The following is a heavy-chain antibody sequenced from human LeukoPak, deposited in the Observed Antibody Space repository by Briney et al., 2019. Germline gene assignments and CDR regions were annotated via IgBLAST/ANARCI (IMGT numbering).Heavy chain of an antibody. D-gene: IGHD6-19*01. CDR1: GFTFSTYS. J-gene: IGHJ4*02. Sequence: PGGSLRLSCAASGFTFSTYSMNWVRQAPGKGLEWVSYISSSSSSSVIYYADSVRGRFTISRDNAKNSMFLQMNSLRAEDTAVYYCARDRNTSGWYGQYWGLGTLVTVSS. CDR2: ISSSSSSSVI. CDR3: ARDRNTSGWYGQY. V-gene: IGHV3-48*04.